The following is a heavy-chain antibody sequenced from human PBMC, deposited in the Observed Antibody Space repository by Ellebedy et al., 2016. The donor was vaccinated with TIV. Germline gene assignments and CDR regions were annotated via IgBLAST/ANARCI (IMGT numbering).Heavy chain of an antibody. Sequence: GESLKISCAASGFTFSSYAMSSVRQAPGKGLEWVSAISGSGGSTYYADSVKGRFTISRDNSKNTLYLQMNSLRAEDTAVYYCAKVDYGDYVGSWIDYWGQGTLVTVSS. CDR2: ISGSGGST. D-gene: IGHD4-17*01. V-gene: IGHV3-23*01. CDR1: GFTFSSYA. J-gene: IGHJ4*02. CDR3: AKVDYGDYVGSWIDY.